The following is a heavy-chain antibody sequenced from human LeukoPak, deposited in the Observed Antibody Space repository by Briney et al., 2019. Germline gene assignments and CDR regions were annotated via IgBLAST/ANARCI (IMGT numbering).Heavy chain of an antibody. V-gene: IGHV3-23*01. CDR2: ISGSGGST. J-gene: IGHJ4*02. Sequence: SGGSLRLPCAASGFTFSSYAMSWVRQAPGKGLEWASAISGSGGSTYYADSVKGRFTISRDNSKNTLYLQMNSLRAEDTAVYYCAKDPGLDYGDYWGQGTLVTVSS. CDR3: AKDPGLDYGDY. CDR1: GFTFSSYA.